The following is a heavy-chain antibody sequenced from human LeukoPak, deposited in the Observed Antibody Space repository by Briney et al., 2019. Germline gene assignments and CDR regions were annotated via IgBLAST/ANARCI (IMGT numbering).Heavy chain of an antibody. CDR1: GGSISSYY. J-gene: IGHJ6*02. Sequence: SETLSLTCTVSGGSISSYYWSWIRQPRGKGLEWIGYIYYSGGTNYNLSLKSRVTISVDTSKNQFSLKLSSVTAADTAVYYCARLHNVRYYYYGMDVWGQGTTVTVSS. D-gene: IGHD5-24*01. CDR3: ARLHNVRYYYYGMDV. V-gene: IGHV4-59*08. CDR2: IYYSGGT.